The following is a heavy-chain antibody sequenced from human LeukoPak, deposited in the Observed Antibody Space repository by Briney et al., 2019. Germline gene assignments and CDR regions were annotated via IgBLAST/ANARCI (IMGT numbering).Heavy chain of an antibody. CDR2: ISPNSGGT. D-gene: IGHD3-10*01. Sequence: GASVKVSCKASGGTFSSYAISWVRQAPGQGLEWMGRISPNSGGTNYAQRFQGRVTMTRDTSIDTAYMELSRLRSYDTAVYYCARDNGMVRGVNVGYYYYYGMDVWGQGTTVTVSS. J-gene: IGHJ6*02. CDR3: ARDNGMVRGVNVGYYYYYGMDV. V-gene: IGHV1-2*06. CDR1: GGTFSSYA.